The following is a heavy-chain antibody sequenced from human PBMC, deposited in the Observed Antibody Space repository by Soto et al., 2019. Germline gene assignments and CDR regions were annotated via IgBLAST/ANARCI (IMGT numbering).Heavy chain of an antibody. D-gene: IGHD1-1*01. CDR3: AKNGQLTYYYYGMDV. CDR2: ISGYNGDT. V-gene: IGHV1-18*01. J-gene: IGHJ6*02. CDR1: GYTFTRYG. Sequence: QGQLVQSGPEVKKPGASVKVSCKASGYTFTRYGITWVRQAPGQGLEWMGWISGYNGDTNYAQKVQGRVTMTIDTSTSTAYMELRSLTSDDTARYYCAKNGQLTYYYYGMDVWGQGTTVTVS.